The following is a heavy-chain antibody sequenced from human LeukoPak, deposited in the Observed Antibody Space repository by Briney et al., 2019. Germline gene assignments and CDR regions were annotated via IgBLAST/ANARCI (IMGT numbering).Heavy chain of an antibody. D-gene: IGHD3-22*01. CDR1: GGSISSSNW. J-gene: IGHJ4*02. CDR3: ARGRGNYYDSSGYALRY. V-gene: IGHV4-4*02. Sequence: SETLSLTCAVSGGSISSSNWWSWVRQPPGKGLEWIGEIYHSGSTNYNPSLKSRVTISVDKSKNQFPLKLSSVTAADTAVYYCARGRGNYYDSSGYALRYWGQGTLVTVSS. CDR2: IYHSGST.